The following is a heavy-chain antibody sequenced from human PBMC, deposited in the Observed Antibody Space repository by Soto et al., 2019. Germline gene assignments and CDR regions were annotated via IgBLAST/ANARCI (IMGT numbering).Heavy chain of an antibody. D-gene: IGHD6-19*01. V-gene: IGHV3-48*01. Sequence: PGGSLRLSCAASGFTFSSYSMNWVRQAPGKGLEWVSYISSSSSTIYYADSVKGRFTISRDNAKNSLYLQMNSLRAEDTAVYYCAPIPRDSSGWYGEGFGDYWGQGTLVTVSS. J-gene: IGHJ4*02. CDR2: ISSSSSTI. CDR1: GFTFSSYS. CDR3: APIPRDSSGWYGEGFGDY.